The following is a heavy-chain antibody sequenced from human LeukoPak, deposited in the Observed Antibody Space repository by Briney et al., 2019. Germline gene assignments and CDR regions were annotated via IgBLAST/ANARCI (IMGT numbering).Heavy chain of an antibody. D-gene: IGHD5-18*01. CDR1: GYTFTSYG. CDR2: ISAYNGNT. J-gene: IGHJ6*03. Sequence: GASVKVSCKASGYTFTSYGISWVRQAPRQGREWMGWISAYNGNTNYAQKLQGRVTMTTDTSTSTAYMELRSLRSDDTAVYYCARGTEDTAMVTNYYYYMDVWGKGTTVTVSS. V-gene: IGHV1-18*01. CDR3: ARGTEDTAMVTNYYYYMDV.